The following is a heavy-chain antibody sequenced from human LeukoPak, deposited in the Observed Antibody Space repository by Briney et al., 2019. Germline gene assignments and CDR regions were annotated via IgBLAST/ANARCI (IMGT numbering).Heavy chain of an antibody. J-gene: IGHJ4*02. CDR3: ARDPGRYYYDSSGYYDY. CDR2: IKQDGCEK. CDR1: GFTFSSYW. D-gene: IGHD3-22*01. Sequence: PGGSLRLSCAASGFTFSSYWMSWVRQAPGKALEWVANIKQDGCEKYYVVSVKGRFTISRDNAKNSLYLQMNSLRAEDTAVYYCARDPGRYYYDSSGYYDYWGQGTLVTVSS. V-gene: IGHV3-7*01.